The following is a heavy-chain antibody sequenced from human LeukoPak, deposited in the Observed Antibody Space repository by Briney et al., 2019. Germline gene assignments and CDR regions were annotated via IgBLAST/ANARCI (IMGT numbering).Heavy chain of an antibody. D-gene: IGHD3-10*01. Sequence: PGGSLRLSCAASGFTFSSYSMNWIRQAPGKGLEWVSSISSSSSYIYYADSVKGRFTISRDNAKNSLYLQMNSLRAEDTAVYYCARVRFGELLFPLDYWGQGTLVTVSS. J-gene: IGHJ4*02. V-gene: IGHV3-21*01. CDR3: ARVRFGELLFPLDY. CDR1: GFTFSSYS. CDR2: ISSSSSYI.